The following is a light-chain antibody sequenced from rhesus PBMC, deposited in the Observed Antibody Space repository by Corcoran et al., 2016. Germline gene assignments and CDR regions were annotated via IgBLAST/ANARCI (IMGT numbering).Light chain of an antibody. V-gene: IGKV3-35*01. J-gene: IGKJ1*01. CDR3: QQYGDWPWT. CDR2: DSS. Sequence: EIVLTQSPATLSLSPGERATLSCRARQSVSRSLAWYQQNPGHTPRLLIFDSSHRAAGIPARFSGSGSGTDFTLTISNLEPEDVRIYYCQQYGDWPWTFGQGTKVDIK. CDR1: QSVSRS.